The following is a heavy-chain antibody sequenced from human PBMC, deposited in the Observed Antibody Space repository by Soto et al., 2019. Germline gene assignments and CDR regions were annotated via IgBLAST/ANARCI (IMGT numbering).Heavy chain of an antibody. CDR2: IYYSGST. J-gene: IGHJ4*02. D-gene: IGHD2-15*01. CDR1: GGSVSSGTYY. Sequence: PSETLSLTCTVSGGSVSSGTYYWNWIRQPPGKGLEWIGRIYYSGSTNYNPSLKSRVTISVDTSKNQFSLKLSSVTAADTAVYYCARHTPAISISDHWGQGTLVTVSS. CDR3: ARHTPAISISDH. V-gene: IGHV4-39*01.